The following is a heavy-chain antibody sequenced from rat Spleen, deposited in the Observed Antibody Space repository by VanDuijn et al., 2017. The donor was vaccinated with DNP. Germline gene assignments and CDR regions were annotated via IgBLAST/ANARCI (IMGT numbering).Heavy chain of an antibody. CDR2: ITSDGVST. Sequence: EVQLVESGGGLVQPGRSLKLSCAASGFTFSNYDMAWVRQTPKKGLEWVATITSDGVSTSYRDTVKGRVSITRDNAKETLFLQWDSLRSEDTATYYCARGGTYYFDYWGQGVMVTVSS. CDR3: ARGGTYYFDY. CDR1: GFTFSNYD. V-gene: IGHV5-7*01. J-gene: IGHJ2*01.